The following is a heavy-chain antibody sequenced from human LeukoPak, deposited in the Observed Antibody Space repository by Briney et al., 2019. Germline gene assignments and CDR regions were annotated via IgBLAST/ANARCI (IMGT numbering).Heavy chain of an antibody. CDR2: FHRGRI. V-gene: IGHV4-38-2*02. CDR3: ARAPSSYESGNGYPNLGWLDP. CDR1: GYPIGLDYY. Sequence: SETLSLTCKVSGYPIGLDYYWVWIRQAPGRGLQWIGGFHRGRIQYNSALKSRVTISIDSSKNQFSLRMWPVTAADTAFCFCARAPSSYESGNGYPNLGWLDPWGQGALVTVSS. D-gene: IGHD5-24*01. J-gene: IGHJ5*02.